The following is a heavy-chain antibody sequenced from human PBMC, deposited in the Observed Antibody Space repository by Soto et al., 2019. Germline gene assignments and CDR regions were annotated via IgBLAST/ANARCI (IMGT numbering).Heavy chain of an antibody. J-gene: IGHJ4*02. CDR2: SRDKAQGYST. Sequence: GGSLRLSCAVSGLTLSDHYIGWVRQAPGKGLHWVGRSRDKAQGYSTEYPAAVKGRFTTSRDDSRNSVDLQMNSLKTEDTAVYYSVRTTYSSDSSGYTRCLDYWGKGTMVTVSS. D-gene: IGHD3-22*01. V-gene: IGHV3-72*01. CDR3: VRTTYSSDSSGYTRCLDY. CDR1: GLTLSDHY.